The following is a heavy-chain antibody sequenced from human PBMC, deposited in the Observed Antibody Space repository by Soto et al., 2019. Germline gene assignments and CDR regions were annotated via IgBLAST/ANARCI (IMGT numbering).Heavy chain of an antibody. V-gene: IGHV4-34*09. CDR3: ARGSTYYDYIWGSYRNTHFDY. D-gene: IGHD3-16*02. CDR1: GGSFSGYY. Sequence: SETLSLTCAVYGGSFSGYYWSWIRQPPGKGLEWIGYIYYSGSTYYNPSLKSRVTISVDTSKNQFSLKLSSVTAADTAVYYCARGSTYYDYIWGSYRNTHFDYWGQGTLVTVSS. CDR2: IYYSGST. J-gene: IGHJ4*02.